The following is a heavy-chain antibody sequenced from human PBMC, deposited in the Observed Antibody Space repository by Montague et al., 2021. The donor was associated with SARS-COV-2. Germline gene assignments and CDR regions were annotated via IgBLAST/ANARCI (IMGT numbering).Heavy chain of an antibody. CDR2: INPADSQT. CDR1: GYDFTRYW. CDR3: ARSQHCGSDCYFAY. D-gene: IGHD2-21*02. V-gene: IGHV5-10-1*01. J-gene: IGHJ4*02. Sequence: QSGAEVKKSGESLRISCRGSGYDFTRYWISWVRQMPGKGLEWMGRINPADSQTNYSPSFQGQVTILVDKSITTAYLQWSSLKPSDTAIYYCARSQHCGSDCYFAYWGQGSLVTVSS.